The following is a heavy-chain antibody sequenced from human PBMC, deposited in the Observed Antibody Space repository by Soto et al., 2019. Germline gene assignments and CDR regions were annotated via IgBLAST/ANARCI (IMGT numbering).Heavy chain of an antibody. J-gene: IGHJ5*02. D-gene: IGHD6-13*01. CDR3: AKTPRSSSWYRTDWFDP. CDR2: ISGSGGST. CDR1: GFTFSSYA. V-gene: IGHV3-23*01. Sequence: GGSLRLSCAASGFTFSSYAMSWVRQAPGKGLEWVSAISGSGGSTYYADSVKGRFTISRDNSKNTLYLQMNSLRAEDTAVYYCAKTPRSSSWYRTDWFDPWGQGTLVTVSS.